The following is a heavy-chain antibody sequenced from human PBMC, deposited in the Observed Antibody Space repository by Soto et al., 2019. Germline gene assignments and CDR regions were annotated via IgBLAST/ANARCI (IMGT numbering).Heavy chain of an antibody. CDR1: GGSISSSSYY. CDR2: IYYSGST. CDR3: ASHLPSITMVGGVSPG. V-gene: IGHV4-39*01. J-gene: IGHJ4*02. Sequence: SETLSLTCTVSGGSISSSSYYWGWIRQPPGKGLEWIGSIYYSGSTYYNPSLKSRVTISVDTSKNQFSLKLSSVTAADTAVYYCASHLPSITMVGGVSPGWGKGTLVTVSS. D-gene: IGHD3-10*01.